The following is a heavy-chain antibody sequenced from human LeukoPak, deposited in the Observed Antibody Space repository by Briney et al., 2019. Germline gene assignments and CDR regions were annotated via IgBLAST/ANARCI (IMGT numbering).Heavy chain of an antibody. CDR2: NSAYNGNT. Sequence: ASVKVSCKASGYTFTSYGISWVRQAPGQGLEWMGWNSAYNGNTNYAQKLQGRVTMTTDTSTSTAYMELRSLRSDDTAVYYCAREIYSSGWYPTVSYFDYWGQGTLVTVSS. J-gene: IGHJ4*02. V-gene: IGHV1-18*01. CDR1: GYTFTSYG. D-gene: IGHD6-19*01. CDR3: AREIYSSGWYPTVSYFDY.